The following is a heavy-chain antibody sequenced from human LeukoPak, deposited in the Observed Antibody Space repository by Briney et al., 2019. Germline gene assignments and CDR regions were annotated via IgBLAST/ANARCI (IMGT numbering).Heavy chain of an antibody. CDR2: IYPGDSDT. V-gene: IGHV5-51*01. D-gene: IGHD1-26*01. J-gene: IGHJ4*02. Sequence: GESLKISCKGSGYSFTSYWIGWVRQIPGKGLGWMGIIYPGDSDTRYSPSFQGQVTISADRSINTAFLQWSSLKASDTAMYYCARESGSYDSWGQGTLVTVSS. CDR3: ARESGSYDS. CDR1: GYSFTSYW.